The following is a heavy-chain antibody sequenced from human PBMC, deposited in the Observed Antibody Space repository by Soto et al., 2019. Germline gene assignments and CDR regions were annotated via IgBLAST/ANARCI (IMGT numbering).Heavy chain of an antibody. D-gene: IGHD4-17*01. CDR1: GGTFSSYA. J-gene: IGHJ4*02. CDR3: ARISRSGDSGSTGDY. Sequence: QVQLVQSGAEVKKPGSSVKVSCKASGGTFSSYAISWVRQAPGHGLEWMGGIIPIFGTANYAQKFQGRATLTADESTSTAYMELSSLRSEDTAVYYCARISRSGDSGSTGDYWGQGTLVTVSS. V-gene: IGHV1-69*12. CDR2: IIPIFGTA.